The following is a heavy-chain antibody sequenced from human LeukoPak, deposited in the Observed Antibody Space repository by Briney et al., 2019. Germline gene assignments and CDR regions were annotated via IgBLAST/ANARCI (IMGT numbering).Heavy chain of an antibody. CDR1: GYTFTGYF. D-gene: IGHD1-1*01. CDR2: VNPKSGVT. J-gene: IGHJ4*02. V-gene: IGHV1-2*02. Sequence: ASVKVSCKASGYTFTGYFMHWVRQAPGQGPGWMGLVNPKSGVTRYGQKFQGRVTMTRDTSINTVHMELTSLRSDDSAVYYCARALIYNSGTPFDSWGQGTLVTVSS. CDR3: ARALIYNSGTPFDS.